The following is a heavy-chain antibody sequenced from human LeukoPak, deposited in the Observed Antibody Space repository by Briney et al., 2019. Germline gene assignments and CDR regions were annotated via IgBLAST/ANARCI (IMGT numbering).Heavy chain of an antibody. CDR3: ANLRYDLGAFDI. D-gene: IGHD3-3*01. CDR2: MNPNSGNT. CDR1: GYTFTSYA. Sequence: ASLNLSCKASGYTFTSYAINWVRQATGPGLEWMGCMNPNSGNTGYAHEFQGRVTMTRNSSISTAYMELSSLRSEATAVYYRANLRYDLGAFDIWGHGTMVTVSS. V-gene: IGHV1-8*01. J-gene: IGHJ3*02.